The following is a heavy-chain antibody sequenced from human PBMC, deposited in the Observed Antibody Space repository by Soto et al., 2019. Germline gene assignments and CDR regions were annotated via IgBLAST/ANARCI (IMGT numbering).Heavy chain of an antibody. CDR2: IYWNDDK. CDR3: AHRGYGEYPRDNWFDP. Sequence: QITLKESGPTLVNPTQTLTLTCTFSGFSLRSGGAGVGWLRQPPGKGLEWLALIYWNDDKRYNASLQNRLTITKDTTKNQVVLLMTNRDPVDTATYYCAHRGYGEYPRDNWFDPWGQGTLVTDSS. D-gene: IGHD4-17*01. CDR1: GFSLRSGGAG. V-gene: IGHV2-5*01. J-gene: IGHJ5*02.